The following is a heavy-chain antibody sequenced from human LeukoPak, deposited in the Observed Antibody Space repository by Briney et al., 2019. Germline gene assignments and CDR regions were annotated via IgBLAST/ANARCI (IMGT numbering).Heavy chain of an antibody. J-gene: IGHJ5*02. CDR2: IFSGGGT. Sequence: PGGSLRLSCEASGFTVRDYYIYWIRQAPGKGVEWVAAIFSGGGTYYIDSVKGRFTISRDNAKNTLYLQINSLRAEDTAMYYYARSAVAAGINYFDPWGQGTLVTGSS. CDR3: ARSAVAAGINYFDP. D-gene: IGHD6-13*01. V-gene: IGHV3-53*01. CDR1: GFTVRDYY.